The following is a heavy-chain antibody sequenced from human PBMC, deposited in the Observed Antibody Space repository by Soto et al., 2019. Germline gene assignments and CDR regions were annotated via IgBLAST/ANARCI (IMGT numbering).Heavy chain of an antibody. V-gene: IGHV3-23*01. CDR3: AKERSYDSLADSYYNSGMDV. CDR2: VTGSGAYT. CDR1: GFTFSTYA. Sequence: EVQLLESGGGLVQPGGSLRLSCAASGFTFSTYAMTWVRQAPGQGLEWVSTVTGSGAYTFDADSVKGRFTISRDNSKATLYLQMNSLRPEDTAVYYCAKERSYDSLADSYYNSGMDVWGQGNPVTVSS. J-gene: IGHJ6*02. D-gene: IGHD3-9*01.